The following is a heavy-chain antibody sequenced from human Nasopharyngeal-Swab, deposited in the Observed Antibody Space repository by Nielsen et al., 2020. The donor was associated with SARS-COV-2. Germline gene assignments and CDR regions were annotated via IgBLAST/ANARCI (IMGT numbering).Heavy chain of an antibody. CDR3: ASYGGNSAFHQFDY. Sequence: SVKVSCKASGGTFSSYAISWVRQAPGQGLEWMGGIIPIFGTANYAQKFQGRVTITADKSTSTAYMELSSLRSEDTAVYYCASYGGNSAFHQFDYWGQGTLVTVSS. J-gene: IGHJ4*02. D-gene: IGHD4-23*01. CDR2: IIPIFGTA. V-gene: IGHV1-69*06. CDR1: GGTFSSYA.